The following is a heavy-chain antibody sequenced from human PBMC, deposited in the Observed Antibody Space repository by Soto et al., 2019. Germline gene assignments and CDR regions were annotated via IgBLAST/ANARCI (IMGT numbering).Heavy chain of an antibody. D-gene: IGHD3-3*01. Sequence: PSETLSLTCSVSGGSINNYYWSWIRQPPGKGLEWLGFIYYDGDTNYNPSLRGRLTMSVDTSKDQFSLTLRSVSAADTALYFCVRRVSDFWSGSEWFDPWGQGTLVTVSS. CDR2: IYYDGDT. V-gene: IGHV4-59*08. J-gene: IGHJ5*02. CDR3: VRRVSDFWSGSEWFDP. CDR1: GGSINNYY.